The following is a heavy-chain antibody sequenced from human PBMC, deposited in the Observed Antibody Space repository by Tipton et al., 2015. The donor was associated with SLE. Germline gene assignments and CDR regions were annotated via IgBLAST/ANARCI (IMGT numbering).Heavy chain of an antibody. CDR2: ISNSGSTI. Sequence: SLRLSCAASGFTFSSYEMNWVRQAPGKGLEWISYISNSGSTIYYADSVKGRFTISRDNAKNSLYLQMNSLRAEDTAVYYCARDGFLEWLLLGDFDYWGQGTLVTVSS. J-gene: IGHJ4*02. CDR3: ARDGFLEWLLLGDFDY. V-gene: IGHV3-48*03. D-gene: IGHD3-3*01. CDR1: GFTFSSYE.